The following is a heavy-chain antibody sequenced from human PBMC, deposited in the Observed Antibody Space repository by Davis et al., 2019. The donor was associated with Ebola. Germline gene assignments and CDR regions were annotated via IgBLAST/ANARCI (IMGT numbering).Heavy chain of an antibody. CDR3: ARQVVTNTWSSFHFDS. V-gene: IGHV4-30-4*01. CDR1: SGSISSGDYF. J-gene: IGHJ4*02. Sequence: SETLSLTCAVSSGSISSGDYFWSWIRQPPGKDLEWIGYIFYTGNTYYNPSLESRVTISIDPSRNQFSLKLNSVTAADTAVYFCARQVVTNTWSSFHFDSWGRGTLVTVSS. CDR2: IFYTGNT. D-gene: IGHD3-3*01.